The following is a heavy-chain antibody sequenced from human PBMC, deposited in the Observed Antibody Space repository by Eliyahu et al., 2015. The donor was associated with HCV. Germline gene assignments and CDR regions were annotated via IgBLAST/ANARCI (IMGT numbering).Heavy chain of an antibody. CDR2: ISSSSSYI. Sequence: EVQLVESGGGLVKPGGSLRLSCAASGFTFSSYSMNWVRQAPGKGLEWVSSISSSSSYIYYADSVKGRFTISRDNAKNSLYLQMNSLRAEDTAVYYCARDRSPQLWFGELYPDDLDYWGQGTLVTVSS. CDR3: ARDRSPQLWFGELYPDDLDY. D-gene: IGHD3-10*01. V-gene: IGHV3-21*01. J-gene: IGHJ4*02. CDR1: GFTFSSYS.